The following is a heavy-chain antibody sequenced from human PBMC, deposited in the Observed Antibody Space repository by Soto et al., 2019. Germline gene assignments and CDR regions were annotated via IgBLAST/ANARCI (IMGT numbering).Heavy chain of an antibody. D-gene: IGHD2-2*01. J-gene: IGHJ6*02. V-gene: IGHV1-2*02. CDR1: GYTFTGYY. Sequence: DSVKVSCKASGYTFTGYYMHWVRQAPGQGLEWMGWINPNSGGTNYAQKFQGRVTMTRDTSISTAYMELSRLRSDDTAVYYCLPPPPAPHSVPYSRRSYYYCMDVSGRGPSVTASS. CDR2: INPNSGGT. CDR3: LPPPPAPHSVPYSRRSYYYCMDV.